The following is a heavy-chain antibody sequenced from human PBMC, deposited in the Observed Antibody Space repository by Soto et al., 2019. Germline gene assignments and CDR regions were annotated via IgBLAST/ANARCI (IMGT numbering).Heavy chain of an antibody. V-gene: IGHV4-59*01. CDR3: ARARTTVTTRGGAFDI. CDR1: GGSISSYY. Sequence: SVTLSLTCTVSGGSISSYYWSWIRQPPGKGLEWIGYIYYSGSTNYNPSLKSRVTISVDTSKNQFSLKLSSVTAADTAVYYCARARTTVTTRGGAFDIWGQGTMVTVSS. CDR2: IYYSGST. D-gene: IGHD4-17*01. J-gene: IGHJ3*02.